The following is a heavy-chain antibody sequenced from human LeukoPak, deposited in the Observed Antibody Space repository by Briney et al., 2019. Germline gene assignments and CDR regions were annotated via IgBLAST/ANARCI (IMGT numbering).Heavy chain of an antibody. J-gene: IGHJ4*02. CDR2: ISGSAAST. CDR1: GFTSSTYA. D-gene: IGHD6-6*01. Sequence: GGSLRLSCAASGFTSSTYAMTWVRQAPGEGLEWVSGISGSAASTYYADSVKGRFNIARDDSKNTLYLQMNSLRAEDTAVYYCAKEDDIAAERAPFDYWGQGALVTVSS. V-gene: IGHV3-23*01. CDR3: AKEDDIAAERAPFDY.